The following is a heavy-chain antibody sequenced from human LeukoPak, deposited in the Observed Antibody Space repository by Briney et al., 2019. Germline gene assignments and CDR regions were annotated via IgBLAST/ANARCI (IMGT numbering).Heavy chain of an antibody. CDR3: ATSGGEPYYYYYMDV. J-gene: IGHJ6*03. CDR1: GGSISSSSYY. CDR2: IYYSGST. Sequence: SETLSLTCTVSGGSISSSSYYWSWIRQPPGKGLEWIVYIYYSGSTNYNPSLKSRVTISVDTSKNQFSLKLSSVTAADTAVYYCATSGGEPYYYYYMDVWGKGTTVTISS. D-gene: IGHD2-15*01. V-gene: IGHV4-61*01.